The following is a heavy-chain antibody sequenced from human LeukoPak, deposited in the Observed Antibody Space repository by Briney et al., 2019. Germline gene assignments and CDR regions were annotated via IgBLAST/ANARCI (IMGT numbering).Heavy chain of an antibody. CDR2: MRYDGSST. V-gene: IGHV3-30*02. D-gene: IGHD4-23*01. J-gene: IGHJ6*03. CDR1: GFTFSNYG. CDR3: AREQDGGAMDV. Sequence: PGGSLRLSCAASGFTFSNYGMHWVRQAPGKGLEWLAFMRYDGSSTHYADSVKGRFTISRDNAKNSLYLQMNSLRAEDTAVYYCAREQDGGAMDVWGKGTTVTVSS.